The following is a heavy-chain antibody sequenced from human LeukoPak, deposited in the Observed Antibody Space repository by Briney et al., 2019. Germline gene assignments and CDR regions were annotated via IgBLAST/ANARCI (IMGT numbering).Heavy chain of an antibody. J-gene: IGHJ1*01. CDR1: GFTFSSYW. D-gene: IGHD2-21*02. V-gene: IGHV3-74*01. Sequence: GGSLRLSCAASGFTFSSYWMHWVRQAPGKGLVWVSRINSDGSSTSYADSVKGRFTISRDNAKNTLYLQVNGLRAEDTAVYYCAITVDCRATTDCYSYFHHWGQGTLVTVAS. CDR2: INSDGSST. CDR3: AITVDCRATTDCYSYFHH.